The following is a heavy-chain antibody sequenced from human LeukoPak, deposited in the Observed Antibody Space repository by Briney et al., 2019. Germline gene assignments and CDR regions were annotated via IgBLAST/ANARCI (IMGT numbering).Heavy chain of an antibody. J-gene: IGHJ6*03. Sequence: GASVKVSCKASGYTFTSYYMHWVRQATGQGLEWMGWMNPNSGNTGYAQKFQGRVTMTRNTSISTAYMELSSLRSEDTAVYYCARVGIAAAWRGSGYYYYYYYMDVWGKGTTVTVSS. V-gene: IGHV1-8*02. CDR2: MNPNSGNT. CDR3: ARVGIAAAWRGSGYYYYYYYMDV. CDR1: GYTFTSYY. D-gene: IGHD6-13*01.